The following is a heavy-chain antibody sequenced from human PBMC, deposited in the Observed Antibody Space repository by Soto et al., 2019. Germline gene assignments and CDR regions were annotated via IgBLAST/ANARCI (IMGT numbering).Heavy chain of an antibody. CDR3: ALGVLEWLPHSFDY. Sequence: EVQLVESGGGLVKPGGSLRLSCAASGFTFSDYSMNWVRQAPGKGLEWVASITSSSSYIYYADSVKGRFTISRDNAKSSVYLQMNSLGAEDTAGYYCALGVLEWLPHSFDYWGQGTLVTVSS. CDR2: ITSSSSYI. D-gene: IGHD3-3*01. V-gene: IGHV3-21*01. CDR1: GFTFSDYS. J-gene: IGHJ4*02.